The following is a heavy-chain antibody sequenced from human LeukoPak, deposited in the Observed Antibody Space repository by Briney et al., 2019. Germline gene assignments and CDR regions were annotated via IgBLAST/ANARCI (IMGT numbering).Heavy chain of an antibody. V-gene: IGHV3-23*01. J-gene: IGHJ6*02. D-gene: IGHD2-2*01. CDR2: ISGSGGST. CDR1: GFTFSSYA. CDR3: AKPYCSSTSCYEIVYYYYYGMDV. Sequence: GGSLRLSCAASGFTFSSYAMSWVRQAPGKGLEWVSAISGSGGSTYYADSVKGRFTISRDNSKNTLYLQMNSLRAEDTAVYYCAKPYCSSTSCYEIVYYYYYGMDVWGQGTTVTVSS.